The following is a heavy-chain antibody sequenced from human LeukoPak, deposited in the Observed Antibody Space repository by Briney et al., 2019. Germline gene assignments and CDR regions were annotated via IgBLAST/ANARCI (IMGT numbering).Heavy chain of an antibody. CDR3: ARDYTSYYDFWSGYPYFDY. CDR2: ISSSSSYI. V-gene: IGHV3-21*01. CDR1: GFTFSSYS. D-gene: IGHD3-3*01. Sequence: GGSLRLSCAASGFTFSSYSMNWVRQAPGEGLEWVSSISSSSSYIYYADSVKGRFTISRDNAKNSLYLQMNSLRAEVTAVYYCARDYTSYYDFWSGYPYFDYWGQGTLVTVSS. J-gene: IGHJ4*02.